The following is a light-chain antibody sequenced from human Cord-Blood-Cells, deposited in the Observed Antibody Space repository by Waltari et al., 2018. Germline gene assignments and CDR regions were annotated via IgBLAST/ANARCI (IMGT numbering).Light chain of an antibody. CDR2: KDS. V-gene: IGLV3-25*03. Sequence: SYELTQPPSVSVSPGQTARITCSGDALPKQYANWYQQKPGQAPGLVVYKDSERPSGIPERFSGSSSGTTVTLTISGVQAEDEADYYCQSADSSGTYYVFGTGTKVTVL. CDR1: ALPKQY. J-gene: IGLJ1*01. CDR3: QSADSSGTYYV.